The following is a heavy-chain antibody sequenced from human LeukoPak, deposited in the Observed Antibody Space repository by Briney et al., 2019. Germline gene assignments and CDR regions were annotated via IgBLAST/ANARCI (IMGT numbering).Heavy chain of an antibody. Sequence: GGSLSLSCSTSGFTFNTYAMHWVRQAPGKGLEYVSSISDNGGSANYADSVKGRFIISRDNSKNTLYLQMNSLRAEDTAVYYCARDRSTWSWDAALQYWGQGTLVTVSS. CDR2: ISDNGGSA. CDR1: GFTFNTYA. V-gene: IGHV3-64*04. J-gene: IGHJ4*02. D-gene: IGHD2-21*01. CDR3: ARDRSTWSWDAALQY.